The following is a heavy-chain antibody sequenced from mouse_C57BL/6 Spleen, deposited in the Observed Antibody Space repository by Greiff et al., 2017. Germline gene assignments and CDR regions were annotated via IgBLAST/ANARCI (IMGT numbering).Heavy chain of an antibody. CDR2: IYPGDGDT. CDR3: ARGYDYDGLYAMDY. V-gene: IGHV1-82*01. D-gene: IGHD2-4*01. J-gene: IGHJ4*01. Sequence: QVQLQQSGPELVKPGASVKISCKASGYAFSSSWMNWVKQRPGKGLEWIGRIYPGDGDTNYNGKFKGKATLTADKSSSTAYMQLSSLTSEDSAVYFCARGYDYDGLYAMDYWGQGTSVTVSS. CDR1: GYAFSSSW.